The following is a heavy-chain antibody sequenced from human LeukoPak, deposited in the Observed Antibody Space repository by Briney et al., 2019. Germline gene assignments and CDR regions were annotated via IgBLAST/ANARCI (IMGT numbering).Heavy chain of an antibody. CDR2: MSYDGDNK. D-gene: IGHD2-21*02. CDR3: ARGCGGDCFAPFDY. V-gene: IGHV3-30*04. J-gene: IGHJ4*02. CDR1: GFSFSTYV. Sequence: SGGSLRLSCAASGFSFSTYVMHWVRQAPGKGLEWVAVMSYDGDNKYYADSVKGRFTISRDNSKNTLYLQLDSLRAEDTAVYYCARGCGGDCFAPFDYWGQGTLVTVSS.